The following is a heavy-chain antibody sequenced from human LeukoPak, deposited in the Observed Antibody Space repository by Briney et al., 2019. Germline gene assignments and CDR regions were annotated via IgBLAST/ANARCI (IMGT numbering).Heavy chain of an antibody. CDR2: IFYSGSA. CDR1: GYSISSSNW. CDR3: ARTALDTTTYFHY. V-gene: IGHV4-28*01. D-gene: IGHD5-18*01. J-gene: IGHJ4*02. Sequence: SDTLSLTCAVSGYSISSSNWWGWIRQPPGKGLEWIGYIFYSGSAYYNPSLKSRVTMSIDTSKNQFSLKLNSVTAVDTAMYYCARTALDTTTYFHYWGQGTLVTVSS.